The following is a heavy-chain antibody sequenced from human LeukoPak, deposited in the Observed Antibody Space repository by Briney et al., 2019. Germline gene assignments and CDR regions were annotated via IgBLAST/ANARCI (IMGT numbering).Heavy chain of an antibody. CDR3: ARGHYDSSGYYYH. CDR2: IYYSGST. J-gene: IGHJ5*02. V-gene: IGHV4-61*01. D-gene: IGHD3-22*01. Sequence: SETLSLTCTVSGVSVSSGSYYWSWIRQPPGKGLEWIGYIYYSGSTNYNPSLKSRVTISVDTSKNQFSLKLSSVAAADTAVYYCARGHYDSSGYYYHWGQGTLVTVSS. CDR1: GVSVSSGSYY.